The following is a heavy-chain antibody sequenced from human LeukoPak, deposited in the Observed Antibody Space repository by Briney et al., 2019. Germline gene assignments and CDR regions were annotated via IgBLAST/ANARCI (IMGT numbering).Heavy chain of an antibody. CDR2: ISGSGGGT. D-gene: IGHD6-13*01. Sequence: GGSLRLSCAASGFTFSSYAMSWVRQAPGKGLEWVSSISGSGGGTYYADSVKGRVTISRDNSKNTLSLQMNSLRAEDTAVYYCAKRDSSSWYSLDYWGQGTLVTVSS. CDR1: GFTFSSYA. V-gene: IGHV3-23*01. J-gene: IGHJ4*02. CDR3: AKRDSSSWYSLDY.